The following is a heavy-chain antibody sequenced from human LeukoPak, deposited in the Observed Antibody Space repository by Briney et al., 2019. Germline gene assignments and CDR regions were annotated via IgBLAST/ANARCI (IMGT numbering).Heavy chain of an antibody. V-gene: IGHV3-7*01. J-gene: IGHJ4*02. Sequence: GGSLRLSCAASGFTFSSYWMSWVRQAPGKGLEWVANIKQDGSVKYYVDSVKGRFTISRDNAKNSLYLQMNSLRAEDTAVYYCAREGNQWLELYYFDYWGQGTLVTVSS. D-gene: IGHD6-19*01. CDR2: IKQDGSVK. CDR1: GFTFSSYW. CDR3: AREGNQWLELYYFDY.